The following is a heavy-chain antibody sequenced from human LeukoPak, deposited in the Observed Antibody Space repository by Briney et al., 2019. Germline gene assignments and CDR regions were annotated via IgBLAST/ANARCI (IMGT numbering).Heavy chain of an antibody. CDR1: GFTFNTYT. CDR2: ISSSSSYI. Sequence: PGGSLRLSCTASGFTFNTYTMNWVRQAPGKGLEWVSSISSSSSYIYYSDSVKGRFTISRHNAKNSLYLQMNSLRAEDTAVYYCARRAGAYSHPYDYWGQGTLVTVSS. D-gene: IGHD4/OR15-4a*01. J-gene: IGHJ4*02. CDR3: ARRAGAYSHPYDY. V-gene: IGHV3-21*01.